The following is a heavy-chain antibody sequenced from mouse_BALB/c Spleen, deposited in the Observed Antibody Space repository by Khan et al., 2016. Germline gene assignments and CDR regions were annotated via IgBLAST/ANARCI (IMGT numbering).Heavy chain of an antibody. V-gene: IGHV2-9*02. D-gene: IGHD1-2*01. Sequence: QVQLKELGPGLVAPSQSLSITCPVSGFSLTRYGVHWVRQPPGKGLEWLGVIWAGGGTDYNSALMSRLRISKDNSKSQVFLKMNSLQTAYGAMYYCARDPEFIPSSTGTVDNWGQGTSGTASS. CDR1: GFSLTRYG. CDR3: ARDPEFIPSSTGTVDN. J-gene: IGHJ4*01. CDR2: IWAGGGT.